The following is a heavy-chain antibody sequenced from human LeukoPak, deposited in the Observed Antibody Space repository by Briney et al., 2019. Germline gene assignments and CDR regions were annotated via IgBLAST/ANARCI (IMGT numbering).Heavy chain of an antibody. CDR1: GGSMSTYY. V-gene: IGHV4-4*09. Sequence: SETLSLTCTVSGGSMSTYYWSWIPRPPGKGLEWIAYIHASGPTNYNPSLKSRITISVDTSKNQFSLKLSSVTAADTAVYYRARHDAGIAARPFDNWGQGTLVTVSS. CDR2: IHASGPT. D-gene: IGHD6-6*01. CDR3: ARHDAGIAARPFDN. J-gene: IGHJ4*02.